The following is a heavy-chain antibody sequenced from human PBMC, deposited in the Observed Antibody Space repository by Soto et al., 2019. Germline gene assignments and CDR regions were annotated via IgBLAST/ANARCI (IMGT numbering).Heavy chain of an antibody. Sequence: GSLRLSCAASGFTFSSYAMSWVRQAPGKGLEWVSAISGSGGSTYYADSVKGRFTISRDNSKNTLYLQMNSLRAEDTAVYYCAAPGGQWLVPVQALGFDYWGQGTLVTVSS. CDR3: AAPGGQWLVPVQALGFDY. CDR1: GFTFSSYA. V-gene: IGHV3-23*01. J-gene: IGHJ4*02. D-gene: IGHD6-19*01. CDR2: ISGSGGST.